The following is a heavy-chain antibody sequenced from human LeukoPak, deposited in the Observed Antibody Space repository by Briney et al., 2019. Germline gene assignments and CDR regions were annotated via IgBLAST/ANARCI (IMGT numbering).Heavy chain of an antibody. J-gene: IGHJ6*03. Sequence: AASVKVSCKASGYTFTSYYMHWVRQAPGQGLEWMGIINPSGGSTSYAQKFQGRVTMTRDTSTSTAYMELSSLRSEDTAVYYCARELYSSSLGHYYYMDVWGKGTTVTVSS. V-gene: IGHV1-46*01. CDR1: GYTFTSYY. CDR3: ARELYSSSLGHYYYMDV. D-gene: IGHD6-13*01. CDR2: INPSGGST.